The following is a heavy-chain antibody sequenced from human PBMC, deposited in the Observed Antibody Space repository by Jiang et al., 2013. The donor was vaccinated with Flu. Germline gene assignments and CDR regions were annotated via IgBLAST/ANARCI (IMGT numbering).Heavy chain of an antibody. V-gene: IGHV1-3*01. CDR1: GYSFTRYA. Sequence: SGAEVKKPGASVKVSCKASGYSFTRYAMHWVRQAPGQGLEWMGWINGGNGNTKYSEKFQGRVTITRDTSASTAYMELSSLRSEDTAVYYCAGDCSGGSCYSPWGQGTLVTVSS. CDR2: INGGNGNT. J-gene: IGHJ5*02. D-gene: IGHD2-15*01. CDR3: AGDCSGGSCYSP.